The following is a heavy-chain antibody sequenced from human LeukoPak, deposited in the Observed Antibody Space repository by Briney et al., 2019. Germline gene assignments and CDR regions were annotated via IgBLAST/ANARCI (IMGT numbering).Heavy chain of an antibody. CDR2: ISTSGNST. CDR1: GFTLTSYE. J-gene: IGHJ4*02. CDR3: ARDNAPRYYYGSGSFSYYFDS. V-gene: IGHV3-48*03. D-gene: IGHD3-10*01. Sequence: GGSLRLSCVASGFTLTSYEMNWVRQAPGKGLEWLSYISTSGNSTYYADSVKGRVTISRDNAKNTLYLQMKSLRAEDTAVYYCARDNAPRYYYGSGSFSYYFDSWGQGTLVTVSS.